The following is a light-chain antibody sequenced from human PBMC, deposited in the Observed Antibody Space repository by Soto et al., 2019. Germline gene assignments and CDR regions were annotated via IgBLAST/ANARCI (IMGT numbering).Light chain of an antibody. Sequence: EIVSTHSPATLSLSPWERATLSFRASQSVNSNYLAWYQQKPGQAPRLLFSGASSRATGIPDRFSGSGSGTDFTLTISRLEPEDFAVYYCQQYVNSRWTFGQGTKVDIK. CDR2: GAS. CDR3: QQYVNSRWT. CDR1: QSVNSNY. V-gene: IGKV3-20*01. J-gene: IGKJ1*01.